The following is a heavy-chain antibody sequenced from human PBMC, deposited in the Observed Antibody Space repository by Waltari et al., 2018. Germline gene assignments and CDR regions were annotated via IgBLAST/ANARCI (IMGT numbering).Heavy chain of an antibody. CDR3: ARVRDTAMVGREDYYYMDV. CDR1: GFTFSSYS. J-gene: IGHJ6*03. CDR2: ISSSSSYI. V-gene: IGHV3-21*01. Sequence: EVQLVESGGGLVKPGGSLRLSCAASGFTFSSYSMNWVRQAPGKGLEWVSSISSSSSYIYYADSVKGRFTISRDNAKNSLYLQMNSLRAEDTAVYYCARVRDTAMVGREDYYYMDVWGKGTTVTVYS. D-gene: IGHD5-18*01.